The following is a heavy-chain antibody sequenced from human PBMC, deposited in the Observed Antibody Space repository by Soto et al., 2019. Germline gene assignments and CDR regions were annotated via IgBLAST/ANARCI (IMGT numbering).Heavy chain of an antibody. CDR3: ARGYCSSTSCYGFDAFDI. J-gene: IGHJ3*02. CDR1: GGTFSSYA. V-gene: IGHV1-69*13. CDR2: IIPIFGTA. Sequence: GASVKVSCKASGGTFSSYAISWVRQAPGQGLEWMGGIIPIFGTANYAQKLQGRVTITADESTSTAYMELSSLRSEDTAVYYCARGYCSSTSCYGFDAFDIWGQGTMVTVSS. D-gene: IGHD2-2*01.